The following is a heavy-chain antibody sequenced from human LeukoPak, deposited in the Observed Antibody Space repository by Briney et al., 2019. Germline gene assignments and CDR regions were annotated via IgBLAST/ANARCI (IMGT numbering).Heavy chain of an antibody. Sequence: GGSLRLSCAAPGFTFSSYAMSWVRQAPGKGLEWVSAISGSGGSTYYADSVKGRLTISRDNSKNTLYLQMNSLRAEDTAVYYCAKDPYYYGSGSYPFDYWGQGTLVTVSS. CDR1: GFTFSSYA. CDR2: ISGSGGST. D-gene: IGHD3-10*01. J-gene: IGHJ4*02. V-gene: IGHV3-23*01. CDR3: AKDPYYYGSGSYPFDY.